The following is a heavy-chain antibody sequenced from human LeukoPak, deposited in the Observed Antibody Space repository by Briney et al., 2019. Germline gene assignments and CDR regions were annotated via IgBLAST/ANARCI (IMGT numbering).Heavy chain of an antibody. D-gene: IGHD3-16*01. CDR1: GFTFDDYG. Sequence: GGSLRLSCAPSGFTFDDYGMSWVRQAPGKGLEWVSRINWNGGSIGYADSVKGRFTISRGNAKKSLYLQMNSLRAEDTALYYCARDHLRLGELYNWFDPWGQGTLVTVSS. V-gene: IGHV3-20*04. J-gene: IGHJ5*02. CDR2: INWNGGSI. CDR3: ARDHLRLGELYNWFDP.